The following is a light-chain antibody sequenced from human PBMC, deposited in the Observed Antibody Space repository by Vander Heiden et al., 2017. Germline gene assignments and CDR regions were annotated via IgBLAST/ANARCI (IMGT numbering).Light chain of an antibody. J-gene: IGKJ1*01. V-gene: IGKV1-39*01. CDR2: AAS. CDR3: QQSDSTPRT. Sequence: DIQMTQSPSSLSASVGDRVTITCRASQSISSYLNWYQQKPGKAPKLLIYAASSLQSGVPSRFSGSGSGTDFNLTISSLQSEDFATYYCQQSDSTPRTFGQGIKVEIK. CDR1: QSISSY.